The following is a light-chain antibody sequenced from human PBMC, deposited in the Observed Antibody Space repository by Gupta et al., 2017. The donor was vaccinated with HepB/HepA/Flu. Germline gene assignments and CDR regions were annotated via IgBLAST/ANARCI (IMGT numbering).Light chain of an antibody. CDR1: QSISSY. CDR3: QQSYSTPYT. J-gene: IGKJ2*01. V-gene: IGKV1-39*01. CDR2: AAS. Sequence: IQLTQSPSSLPASVGDRVTITCRASQSISSYLNWYQQKPGKAPKLLIYAASSLQSGVPSRFSGSGSGTDFTLTISSLQPEDFATYYCQQSYSTPYTFGQGTKLEIK.